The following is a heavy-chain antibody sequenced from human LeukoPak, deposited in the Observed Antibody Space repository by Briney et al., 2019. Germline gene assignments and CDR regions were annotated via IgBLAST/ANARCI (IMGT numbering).Heavy chain of an antibody. Sequence: QPGGSLRLSCAASGFTVTDNYMSWVRQAPGKGLEWVSVIYSGNAYYAGSVKGRFTVSREDSKNTLDLLLNCLRPEDTAVYYCAGYVSGYPYWGQGTLVTVSS. CDR2: IYSGNA. CDR3: AGYVSGYPY. V-gene: IGHV3-66*02. J-gene: IGHJ4*02. CDR1: GFTVTDNY. D-gene: IGHD3-22*01.